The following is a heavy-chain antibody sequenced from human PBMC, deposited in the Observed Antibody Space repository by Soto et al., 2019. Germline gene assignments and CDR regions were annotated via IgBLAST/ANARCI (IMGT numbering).Heavy chain of an antibody. D-gene: IGHD2-2*01. J-gene: IGHJ4*02. V-gene: IGHV6-1*01. CDR2: TYYRSKWYN. CDR3: ASFRDCSSTSCYFPERRTIRDY. Sequence: KQSQTLSLTCAISGDSVSSNSAAWNWIRQSPSRGLEWLGRTYYRSKWYNDYAVSVKSRITINPDTSKNQLSLQLNSVTPEDTAVYYCASFRDCSSTSCYFPERRTIRDYWGQGTLVTVSS. CDR1: GDSVSSNSAA.